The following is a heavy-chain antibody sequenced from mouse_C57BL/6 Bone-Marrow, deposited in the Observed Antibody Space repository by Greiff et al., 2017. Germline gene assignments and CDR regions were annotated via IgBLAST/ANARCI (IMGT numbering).Heavy chain of an antibody. D-gene: IGHD1-1*01. J-gene: IGHJ2*01. V-gene: IGHV14-1*01. Sequence: VHVKQSGAELVRPGASVKLSCTASGFNIKDYYMHWVKQRPEQGLEWIGRIDPEDGDTEYAPKFQGKATMTADTSSKTAYLQLSSLTSEDTAGYYCTLPQFITRDYWGKGTTLTVSS. CDR3: TLPQFITRDY. CDR1: GFNIKDYY. CDR2: IDPEDGDT.